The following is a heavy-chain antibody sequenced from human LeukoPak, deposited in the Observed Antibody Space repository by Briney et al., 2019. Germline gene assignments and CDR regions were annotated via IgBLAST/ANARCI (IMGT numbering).Heavy chain of an antibody. J-gene: IGHJ4*02. Sequence: GGSLRLSCAASGFTFSSYSMNWVRQAPGKGLEWVSSISSSSSYIYYADSVKGRFTISRDNAKNSLYLQMNSLRAEDTAVYYCARGSIAVAGVYYFDYWGRGTLVTVSS. CDR2: ISSSSSYI. CDR3: ARGSIAVAGVYYFDY. D-gene: IGHD6-19*01. V-gene: IGHV3-21*01. CDR1: GFTFSSYS.